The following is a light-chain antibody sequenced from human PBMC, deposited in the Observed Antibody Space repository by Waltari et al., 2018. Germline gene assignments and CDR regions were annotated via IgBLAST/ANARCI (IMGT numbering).Light chain of an antibody. CDR2: DDR. CDR1: NIGRKS. V-gene: IGLV3-21*02. J-gene: IGLJ2*01. Sequence: SYVLTQPPSVSVAPGQTARLTCEGNNIGRKSVHWYQQKPGLAPVVVVFDDRDRPSGIPERFSGSNSGNTATLTISSVEPGDEADYYCQVWDRDYDPVFFGGGTKLTVL. CDR3: QVWDRDYDPVF.